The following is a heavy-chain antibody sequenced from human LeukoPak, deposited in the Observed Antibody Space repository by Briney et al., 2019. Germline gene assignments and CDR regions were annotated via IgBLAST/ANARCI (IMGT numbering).Heavy chain of an antibody. CDR2: IYPGDSDT. J-gene: IGHJ4*02. Sequence: GESLKISCKGSGYSFTSYWIGWVRQMPGKGLEWMGIIYPGDSDTRYSPSLQGQVTISADKSISTAYLQWSSLKASDTAMYYCARDGYCSGGSCLNFDYWGQGTLVSVSS. CDR1: GYSFTSYW. D-gene: IGHD2-15*01. V-gene: IGHV5-51*01. CDR3: ARDGYCSGGSCLNFDY.